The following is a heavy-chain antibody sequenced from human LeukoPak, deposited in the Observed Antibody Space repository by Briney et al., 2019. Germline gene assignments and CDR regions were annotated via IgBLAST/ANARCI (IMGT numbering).Heavy chain of an antibody. J-gene: IGHJ5*02. D-gene: IGHD6-6*01. CDR1: GGSISSGDYY. Sequence: SETLSLTCTVSGGSISSGDYYWSWIRQPPGKGLEWIGYIYYSGSTYYNPSLKSRIIISVETSKNQFSLKLSSVTAADTAVYYCARAGEGSIAVPFDPWGQGTLVTVSS. V-gene: IGHV4-30-4*08. CDR3: ARAGEGSIAVPFDP. CDR2: IYYSGST.